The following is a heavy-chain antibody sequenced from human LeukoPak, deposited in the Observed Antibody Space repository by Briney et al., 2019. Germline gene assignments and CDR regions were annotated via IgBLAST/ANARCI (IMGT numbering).Heavy chain of an antibody. D-gene: IGHD3-10*01. J-gene: IGHJ5*02. CDR1: GYSISSGYY. V-gene: IGHV4-38-2*01. Sequence: PSETLSLTCAVSGYSISSGYYWGWIRQPPGKGLEWIGSIYHSGSTYYNPSLKSRVTISVDTSKNQFSLKLSSVTAADTAVYYCASGRYYGSGSQYNWFDPWGQGTLVTVSS. CDR2: IYHSGST. CDR3: ASGRYYGSGSQYNWFDP.